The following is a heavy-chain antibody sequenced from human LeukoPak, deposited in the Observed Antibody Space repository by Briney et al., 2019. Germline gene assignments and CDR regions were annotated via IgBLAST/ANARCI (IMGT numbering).Heavy chain of an antibody. V-gene: IGHV5-51*01. CDR3: ARVAVQDIVVAPAAMAY. D-gene: IGHD2-2*01. J-gene: IGHJ4*02. Sequence: GESLQFSCKGSGYSFTSYWLGCVRQLPGKGLEWMGSIYPGDSDTSYSPSFQGQVTISADKSISTAYLQWSSLKASDTAMYYCARVAVQDIVVAPAAMAYWGQGTLVTVSS. CDR1: GYSFTSYW. CDR2: IYPGDSDT.